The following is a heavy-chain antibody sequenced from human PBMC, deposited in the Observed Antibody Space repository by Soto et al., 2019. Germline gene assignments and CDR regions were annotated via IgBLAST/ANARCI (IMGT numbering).Heavy chain of an antibody. Sequence: QVQLVQSGAEVREPGASVKVSCKASGYSFTSLDINWVRQTAGQGLEWMGWMQPSTGRTGYAQKFQGRVTMTRDTSINKAYMELTTLTSDDTAFYYCARGVSAGVDYWGQGTVVTVSS. D-gene: IGHD1-26*01. CDR2: MQPSTGRT. V-gene: IGHV1-8*01. J-gene: IGHJ4*02. CDR3: ARGVSAGVDY. CDR1: GYSFTSLD.